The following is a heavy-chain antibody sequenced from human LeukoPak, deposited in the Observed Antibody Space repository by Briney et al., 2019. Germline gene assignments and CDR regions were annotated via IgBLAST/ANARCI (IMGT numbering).Heavy chain of an antibody. CDR1: GGSISSYY. D-gene: IGHD5-12*01. CDR2: IYTSGST. Sequence: PSETLSLTCTVSGGSISSYYWSWIRQPAGKGLEWIGRIYTSGSTNYNPSLKSRVTMSVDTSKNQFSLKLSSVTAADTAVYYCARGSGYDDPNYYYYYMDVWGKGTTVTISS. V-gene: IGHV4-4*07. J-gene: IGHJ6*03. CDR3: ARGSGYDDPNYYYYYMDV.